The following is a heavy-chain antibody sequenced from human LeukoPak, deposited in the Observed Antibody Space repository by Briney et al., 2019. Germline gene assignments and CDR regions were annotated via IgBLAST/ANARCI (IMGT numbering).Heavy chain of an antibody. V-gene: IGHV4-30-2*01. CDR1: GGSISSGGYY. CDR3: ARGKELPFDY. D-gene: IGHD1-26*01. J-gene: IGHJ4*02. CDR2: IYHSGST. Sequence: SETLSLTCTVSGGSISSGGYYRSWIRQPPGKGLEWIGYIYHSGSTYYNPSLKSRVTISVDRSKNQFSLKLNSVTAADTAVYYCARGKELPFDYWGQGTLVTVSS.